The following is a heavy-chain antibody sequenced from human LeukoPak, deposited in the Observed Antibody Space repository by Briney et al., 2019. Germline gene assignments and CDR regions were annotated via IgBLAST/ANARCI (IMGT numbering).Heavy chain of an antibody. CDR3: ARSSTLHDWFDP. J-gene: IGHJ5*02. CDR1: GYTFTSYG. D-gene: IGHD2-2*01. CDR2: INPNSGGT. Sequence: ASVKVSCKASGYTFTSYGISWVRQAPGQGLEWMGWINPNSGGTNYAQKFRGRVTMTRDTSISTAYMELSRLRSDDTAVYYCARSSTLHDWFDPWGQGTLVTVSS. V-gene: IGHV1-2*02.